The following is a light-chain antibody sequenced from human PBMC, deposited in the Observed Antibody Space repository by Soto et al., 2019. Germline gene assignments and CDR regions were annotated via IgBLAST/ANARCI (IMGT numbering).Light chain of an antibody. CDR2: GAS. V-gene: IGKV3-11*01. Sequence: EIVVTQSPATLSVSPRERATLSYRASQSVNSNLACYHQGPGQAPRLLIYGASSRATGIPDRFSGSGSGTDFTLTISSLEPEDFALHYCQQRSNWPITFGQATRLEIK. CDR3: QQRSNWPIT. CDR1: QSVNSN. J-gene: IGKJ5*01.